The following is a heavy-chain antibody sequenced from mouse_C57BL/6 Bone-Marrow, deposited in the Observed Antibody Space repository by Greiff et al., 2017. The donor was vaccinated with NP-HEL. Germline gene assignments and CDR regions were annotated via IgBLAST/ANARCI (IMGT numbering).Heavy chain of an antibody. CDR3: AREAGIITTVVAPYAMDY. CDR2: ISDGGSYT. CDR1: GFTFSSYA. V-gene: IGHV5-4*01. D-gene: IGHD1-1*01. J-gene: IGHJ4*01. Sequence: EVKVVESGGGLVKPGGSLKLSCAASGFTFSSYAMSWVRQTPEKRLEWVATISDGGSYTYYPDNVKGRFTISRDNAKNNLYLQMSHLKSEDTAMYYCAREAGIITTVVAPYAMDYWGQGTSVTVSS.